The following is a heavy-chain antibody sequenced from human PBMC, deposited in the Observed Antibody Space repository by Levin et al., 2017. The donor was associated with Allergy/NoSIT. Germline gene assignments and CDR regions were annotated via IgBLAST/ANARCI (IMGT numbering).Heavy chain of an antibody. CDR2: IYYSGST. CDR3: ARLRNSGWYEFDY. Sequence: SETLSLTCSVSGGSISGSSYYWGWIRQPPGTGLEWIGSIYYSGSTYYNPSLQSRVTISVDTSKNQFSLKLNSVTAADTAVYYCARLRNSGWYEFDYWGQGTLVTVSS. J-gene: IGHJ4*02. D-gene: IGHD6-19*01. CDR1: GGSISGSSYY. V-gene: IGHV4-39*01.